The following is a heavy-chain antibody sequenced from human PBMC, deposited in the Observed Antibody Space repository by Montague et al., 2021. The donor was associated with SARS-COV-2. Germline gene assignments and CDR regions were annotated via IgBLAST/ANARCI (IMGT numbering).Heavy chain of an antibody. V-gene: IGHV4-39*02. CDR3: ARRGRKLLPVATTIGGFDI. Sequence: ETLSLTCTVSGGSISSNNYYWDWIRQPPGKGLEWIGSIYDSGSTHYNPSLKSRVTISVDTSKNHFSLKLNSVTAADTAVYYCARRGRKLLPVATTIGGFDIWGQGTMVTVSS. CDR1: GGSISSNNYY. J-gene: IGHJ3*02. D-gene: IGHD5-12*01. CDR2: IYDSGST.